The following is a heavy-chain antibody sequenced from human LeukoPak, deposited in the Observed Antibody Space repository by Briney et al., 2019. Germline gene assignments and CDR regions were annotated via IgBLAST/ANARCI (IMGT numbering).Heavy chain of an antibody. CDR2: IHYSGST. CDR3: ARGPPYIVVVTAIGFFDY. Sequence: PSETLSLTCTVSGGSISNFYWSWIRQSPGKGPEWIGYIHYSGSTNYNPSLKSRVTISVDTSKNQFSLKLSSVTAADTAVYYCARGPPYIVVVTAIGFFDYWGQGTLVTVSS. D-gene: IGHD2-21*02. J-gene: IGHJ4*02. V-gene: IGHV4-59*12. CDR1: GGSISNFY.